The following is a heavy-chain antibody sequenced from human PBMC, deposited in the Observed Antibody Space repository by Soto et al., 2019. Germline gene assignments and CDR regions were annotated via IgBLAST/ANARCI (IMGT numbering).Heavy chain of an antibody. J-gene: IGHJ4*02. CDR3: ARATTTVTTRPTLGY. CDR1: GFTLNSYW. V-gene: IGHV3-74*01. CDR2: IDRDGTDT. D-gene: IGHD4-17*01. Sequence: EVQLVESGGGLVQPGGSLRLSCAASGFTLNSYWMHWVRQAPGKGLVWVSRIDRDGTDTNYADSVKGRFTISRDNAKNTLFLQMNSLTAEDTAVYYCARATTTVTTRPTLGYWGRGTLVTVSS.